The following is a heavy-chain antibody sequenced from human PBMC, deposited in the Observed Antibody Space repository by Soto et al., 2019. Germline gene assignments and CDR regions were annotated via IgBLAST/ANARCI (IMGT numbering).Heavy chain of an antibody. D-gene: IGHD6-19*01. J-gene: IGHJ6*02. CDR1: GFTFSGYA. CDR2: ISYDGGNK. Sequence: GGSLRLSCAASGFTFSGYAMHWVRQAPGKGLEWVAVISYDGGNKYYEDSVKGRFTISRDNSKNTLYLQMNSISLENTAAYYYARDASSGGERVYYGMDVWGQGTTVTVSS. V-gene: IGHV3-30-3*01. CDR3: ARDASSGGERVYYGMDV.